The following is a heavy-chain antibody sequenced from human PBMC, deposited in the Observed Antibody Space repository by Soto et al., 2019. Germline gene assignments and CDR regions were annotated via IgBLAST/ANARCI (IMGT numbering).Heavy chain of an antibody. J-gene: IGHJ4*02. Sequence: EVQLVESGGGLVQPGGSLRLSCAASGFTFSSYSMNWVRQAPGKGLEWVSYIPSSGSPIYYADSVKGRFTISRDNAKNSLYLQMNSLRDDDTAVYYCARGPYGHDYWGQGTLVTVSS. D-gene: IGHD3-10*01. CDR3: ARGPYGHDY. CDR1: GFTFSSYS. V-gene: IGHV3-48*02. CDR2: IPSSGSPI.